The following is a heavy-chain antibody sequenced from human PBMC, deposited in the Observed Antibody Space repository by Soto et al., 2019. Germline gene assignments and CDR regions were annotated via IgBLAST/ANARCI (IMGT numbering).Heavy chain of an antibody. Sequence: ASVKVSCKASGYTFTSYGISWVRQAPGQGLEWMGWISAYNGNTNYAQKLQGRGTMTTDTSTSTAYMELRSLRSDDTAVYCCARDMYDVWSGYYFYYMDFWGKGSTVPVAS. CDR3: ARDMYDVWSGYYFYYMDF. D-gene: IGHD3-3*01. V-gene: IGHV1-18*01. CDR1: GYTFTSYG. J-gene: IGHJ6*03. CDR2: ISAYNGNT.